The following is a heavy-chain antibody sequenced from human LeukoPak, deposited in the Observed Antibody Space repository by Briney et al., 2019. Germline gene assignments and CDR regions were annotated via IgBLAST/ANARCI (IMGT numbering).Heavy chain of an antibody. CDR3: ASGSLGDGYGVGDYYQYMDV. CDR1: GGTFNSYA. Sequence: SVKVSCKASGGTFNSYAISWVRQAPGQGLEWRGGIMPLFGTANYAQEFQGRVTFTTDESASTAYMEVSSLRSEDTAVYYCASGSLGDGYGVGDYYQYMDVWGKGTTVTVSS. D-gene: IGHD5-24*01. J-gene: IGHJ6*03. V-gene: IGHV1-69*05. CDR2: IMPLFGTA.